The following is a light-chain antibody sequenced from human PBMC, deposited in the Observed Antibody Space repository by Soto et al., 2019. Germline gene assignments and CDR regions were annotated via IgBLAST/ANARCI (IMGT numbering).Light chain of an antibody. Sequence: EIVLTQSPATLSLSPGERATLSCRASQSISSYLGWYQQKPGQAPMLLIYDVSKRAPGIPARFSGSGSGTDFTLTISSLEPEDFAVYYCQKRVNGPTFGGGTKVETK. J-gene: IGKJ4*01. CDR2: DVS. V-gene: IGKV3-11*01. CDR3: QKRVNGPT. CDR1: QSISSY.